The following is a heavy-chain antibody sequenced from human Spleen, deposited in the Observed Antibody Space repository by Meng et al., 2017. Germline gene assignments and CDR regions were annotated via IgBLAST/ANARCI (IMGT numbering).Heavy chain of an antibody. CDR3: ATVGMGLDS. CDR2: IYYSGST. J-gene: IGHJ4*02. CDR1: GGSVRSGSYY. V-gene: IGHV4-61*01. D-gene: IGHD7-27*01. Sequence: QVQLQGSGPGLVRPSETLSLTCTGSGGSVRSGSYYWSWIRQPPGKGLEWIGYIYYSGSTHYNPSLKSRVTISVDTSKNQFSLKLNSVTAADTAVYYCATVGMGLDSWGQGILVTVSS.